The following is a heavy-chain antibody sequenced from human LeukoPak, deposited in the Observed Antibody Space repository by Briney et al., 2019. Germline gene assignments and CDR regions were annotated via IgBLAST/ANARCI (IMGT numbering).Heavy chain of an antibody. D-gene: IGHD2-21*02. CDR1: GYTFTGYY. V-gene: IGHV1-2*06. J-gene: IGHJ4*02. CDR2: INPNSGGT. CDR3: AREVAYCGGDCAY. Sequence: ASVKVSCKASGYTFTGYYMHWVRRAPGQGLEWMGRINPNSGGTNYAQKFQGRVTMTRDTSISTAYMELSRLRSDDTAVYYCAREVAYCGGDCAYWGQGTLVTVSS.